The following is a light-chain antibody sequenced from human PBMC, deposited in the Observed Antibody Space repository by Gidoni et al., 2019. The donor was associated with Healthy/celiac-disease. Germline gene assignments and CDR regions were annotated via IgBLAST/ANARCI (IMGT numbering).Light chain of an antibody. Sequence: DIQMTQSPSSLSASVGDRVTITCRASQNISSYLNWYQQKPGKAPKLLIYAASSLQSGVPSRFSGSGSGTDFTLTISSLQPEDFATYYCQQSHSTPRNTFGQGTKLEIK. CDR2: AAS. CDR3: QQSHSTPRNT. V-gene: IGKV1-39*01. CDR1: QNISSY. J-gene: IGKJ2*01.